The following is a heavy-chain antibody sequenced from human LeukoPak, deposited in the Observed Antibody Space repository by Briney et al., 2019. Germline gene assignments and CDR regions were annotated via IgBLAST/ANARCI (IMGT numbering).Heavy chain of an antibody. CDR2: INHSGST. J-gene: IGHJ6*02. D-gene: IGHD3-9*01. Sequence: SETLSLTCAVYGGSFSGYYWSWIRQPPGKGLEWIGEINHSGSTNYNPSLKSRVTISVDTSKNQFSLKLSSVPAADTAVYYCAVRYFDWFKRYYHGMDVWGQGTTVTVPS. V-gene: IGHV4-34*01. CDR3: AVRYFDWFKRYYHGMDV. CDR1: GGSFSGYY.